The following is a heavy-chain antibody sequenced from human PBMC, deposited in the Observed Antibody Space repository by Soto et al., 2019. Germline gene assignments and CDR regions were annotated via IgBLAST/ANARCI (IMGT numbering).Heavy chain of an antibody. Sequence: SETLSLTCAVSGGSISSGDYSWSWIRQPPGKGLEWIGYVFHSGSTYYSPSLKSRVTISVDGSKNQFSLKLTSVTAADTGVYYCARGSYGAGSDYWGQGTLVTVSS. V-gene: IGHV4-30-2*01. CDR3: ARGSYGAGSDY. CDR1: GGSISSGDYS. CDR2: VFHSGST. J-gene: IGHJ4*02. D-gene: IGHD3-10*01.